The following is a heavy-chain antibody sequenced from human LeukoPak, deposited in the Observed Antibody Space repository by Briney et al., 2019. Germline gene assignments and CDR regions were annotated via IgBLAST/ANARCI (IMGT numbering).Heavy chain of an antibody. D-gene: IGHD6-19*01. Sequence: GESLKISCKGSGYIFTNYWIGWVRQVPGKGLEWMAIIYPGDSDTRYSPSFQGQVTISADKSISTASLQWSSLKASDTAMYYCARAGRQWLAGVYYFAYWGQGTLVTVSS. CDR1: GYIFTNYW. J-gene: IGHJ4*02. V-gene: IGHV5-51*01. CDR2: IYPGDSDT. CDR3: ARAGRQWLAGVYYFAY.